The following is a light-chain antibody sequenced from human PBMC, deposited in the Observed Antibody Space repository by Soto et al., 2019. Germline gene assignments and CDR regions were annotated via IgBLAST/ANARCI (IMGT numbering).Light chain of an antibody. J-gene: IGKJ4*01. CDR2: DAS. V-gene: IGKV3-11*01. Sequence: EIVLTQSPATLSLSPGERATLSCRASQSISNYLAWYQQQPGQTPRLLIYDASNRATGIPARFSGSGSGTDFTLTISSQQPEDFAVYFCLQRSHWPPGLTFGGGTKVEIK. CDR3: LQRSHWPPGLT. CDR1: QSISNY.